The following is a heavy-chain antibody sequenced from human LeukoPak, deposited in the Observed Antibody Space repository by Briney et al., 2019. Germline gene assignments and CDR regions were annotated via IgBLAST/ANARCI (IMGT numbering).Heavy chain of an antibody. J-gene: IGHJ4*02. D-gene: IGHD4-17*01. CDR1: GYTLTELS. V-gene: IGHV1-24*01. CDR3: AGALGTAGTVSDY. Sequence: ASVKVSCKVSGYTLTELSMHWVRQAPGKGLEWMGSFDPEDGETIYAQRFQGRVSMTEDTSTDTAYMELSSLRSEDTAVYYCAGALGTAGTVSDYWGQVTLVTVPS. CDR2: FDPEDGET.